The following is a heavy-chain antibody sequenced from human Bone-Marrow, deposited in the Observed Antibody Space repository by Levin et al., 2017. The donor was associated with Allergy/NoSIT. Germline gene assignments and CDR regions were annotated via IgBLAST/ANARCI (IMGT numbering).Heavy chain of an antibody. CDR2: ISYDGSNK. CDR3: AKNPMIYYYYYMDV. D-gene: IGHD3-16*01. J-gene: IGHJ6*03. V-gene: IGHV3-30*18. Sequence: GGSLRLSCAASGFTFSSYGMHWVRQAPGKGLEWVAVISYDGSNKYYADSVKGRFTISRDNSKNTLYLQMNSLRAEDTAVYYCAKNPMIYYYYYMDVWGKGTTVTVSS. CDR1: GFTFSSYG.